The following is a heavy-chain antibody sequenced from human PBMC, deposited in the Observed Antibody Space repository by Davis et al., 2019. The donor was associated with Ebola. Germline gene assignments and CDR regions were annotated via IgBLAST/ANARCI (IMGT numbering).Heavy chain of an antibody. CDR3: ARGDIHLDV. D-gene: IGHD2-21*02. Sequence: PGGSLRLSCAASGFTATTSYMSRFRQAPGKGLEGVSVIYSGGSTYYADSVRGRFTISRDNSKKTLFLQMNSLRAEDSAVYYCARGDIHLDVWGQGTTVTVSS. CDR2: IYSGGST. J-gene: IGHJ6*02. CDR1: GFTATTSY. V-gene: IGHV3-53*01.